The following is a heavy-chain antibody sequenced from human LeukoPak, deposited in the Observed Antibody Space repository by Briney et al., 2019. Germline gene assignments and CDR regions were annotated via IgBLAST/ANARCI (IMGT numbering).Heavy chain of an antibody. Sequence: GGSLRLSCAASGFTFSSYAMSWVRQAPGKGLEWVSAISGSGGSTYYADSVKGRFTISRDKTKNTPYLQMNSLRAEDTAVYYCAKSAYYDASGYYREYYFDYWGQGTLVTVSS. CDR2: ISGSGGST. V-gene: IGHV3-23*01. CDR3: AKSAYYDASGYYREYYFDY. J-gene: IGHJ4*02. CDR1: GFTFSSYA. D-gene: IGHD3-22*01.